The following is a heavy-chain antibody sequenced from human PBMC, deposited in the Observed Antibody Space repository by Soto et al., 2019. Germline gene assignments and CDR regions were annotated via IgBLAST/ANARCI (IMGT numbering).Heavy chain of an antibody. J-gene: IGHJ4*02. CDR3: ARGGGSYHELDY. Sequence: SETLSLTCTVSGGSVSSSNHYWGWIRQPPGKGLEWIGSIYYSGSTYYNPSLKSRVTMSVDTSKNQFSLTVSSVTAADTAVYYCARGGGSYHELDYWGQGTLVTVSS. CDR2: IYYSGST. D-gene: IGHD1-26*01. CDR1: GGSVSSSNHY. V-gene: IGHV4-39*07.